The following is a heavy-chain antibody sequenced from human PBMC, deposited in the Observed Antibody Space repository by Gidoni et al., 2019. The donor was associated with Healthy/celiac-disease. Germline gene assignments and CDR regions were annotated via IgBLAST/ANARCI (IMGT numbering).Heavy chain of an antibody. J-gene: IGHJ3*02. CDR3: ASDPGNGDDAFDI. CDR2: ISSSSSYI. V-gene: IGHV3-21*01. Sequence: WVSSISSSSSYIYYADSVKGRFTISRDNAKNSLYLQMNSLRAEDTAVYYCASDPGNGDDAFDIWGQGTMVTVSS.